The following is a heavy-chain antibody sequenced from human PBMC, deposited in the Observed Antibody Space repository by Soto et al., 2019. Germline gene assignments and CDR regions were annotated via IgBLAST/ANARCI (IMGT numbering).Heavy chain of an antibody. V-gene: IGHV1-2*04. CDR2: INPNSGGT. Sequence: ASVKVSCKASGYTFTEYYLHWVRQAPGQGLEWMGWINPNSGGTNYAEKSQDWVTMTRDTSISTAYMELSRLRSDDTAVYYCARGYYYGSGTYYELYYFDYWGQGTLVTVSS. CDR3: ARGYYYGSGTYYELYYFDY. J-gene: IGHJ4*02. CDR1: GYTFTEYY. D-gene: IGHD3-10*01.